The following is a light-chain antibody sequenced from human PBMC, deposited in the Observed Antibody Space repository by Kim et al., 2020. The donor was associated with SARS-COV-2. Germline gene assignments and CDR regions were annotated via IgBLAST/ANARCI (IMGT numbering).Light chain of an antibody. CDR1: SGHSSYA. CDR3: QTWGTGFVV. V-gene: IGLV4-69*01. J-gene: IGLJ3*02. Sequence: QPVLTQSPSASASLGASVKLTCTLSSGHSSYAIAWLQQQPEKGPRYLMKVNSDGSHTRGDGIPDRFSGSSSGDERYLSISNLQSEDEADFYCQTWGTGFVVCGRGTKVTVL. CDR2: VNSDGSH.